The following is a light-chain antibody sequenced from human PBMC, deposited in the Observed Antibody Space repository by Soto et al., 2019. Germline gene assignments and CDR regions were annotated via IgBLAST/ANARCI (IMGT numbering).Light chain of an antibody. Sequence: DIQMTQSPSSLSASVGDRVTITCRASQDISNYLSWYQHKPGKAPKVLIYAASSLQSGVPSRFSGSGSGTDFTLTISILQPEDFATYYCQQSYSAFPAFGQGTKVEIK. J-gene: IGKJ1*01. CDR2: AAS. V-gene: IGKV1-39*01. CDR3: QQSYSAFPA. CDR1: QDISNY.